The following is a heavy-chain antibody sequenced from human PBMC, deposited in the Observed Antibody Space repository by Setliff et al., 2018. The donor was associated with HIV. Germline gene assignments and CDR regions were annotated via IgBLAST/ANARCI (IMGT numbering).Heavy chain of an antibody. D-gene: IGHD1-26*01. CDR3: TRFSLRRGSYFYSYHYMDV. J-gene: IGHJ6*03. CDR2: ITSKTYGGTT. Sequence: GGSLRLSCTTSGFTFGDYAMNWVRQAPGKGLEWVGLITSKTYGGTTEYAASVRGRFTISRDDSKSIAYLHMNSLKTEGTALYYCTRFSLRRGSYFYSYHYMDVWGKGTTVTVSS. V-gene: IGHV3-49*04. CDR1: GFTFGDYA.